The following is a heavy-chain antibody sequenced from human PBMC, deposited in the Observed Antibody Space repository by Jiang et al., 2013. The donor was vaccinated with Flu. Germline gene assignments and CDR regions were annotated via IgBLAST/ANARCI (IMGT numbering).Heavy chain of an antibody. D-gene: IGHD6-13*01. J-gene: IGHJ4*02. V-gene: IGHV1-69-2*01. CDR1: GYTFTDYY. CDR3: ARFLAAAGTVDY. Sequence: GAEVKKPGATVKISCKVSGYTFTDYYMHWVQQAPGKGLEWMGLVDPENGETIYAEKFQGRVTITANTSGDTGYMELSSLRSEDTAVYYCARFLAAAGTVDYWGQGTLVTVSS. CDR2: VDPENGET.